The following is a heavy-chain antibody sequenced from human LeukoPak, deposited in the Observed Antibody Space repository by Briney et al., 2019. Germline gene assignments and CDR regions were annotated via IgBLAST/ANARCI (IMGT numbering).Heavy chain of an antibody. CDR2: INQDGRHR. Sequence: GGSLRLSCVASGFAFSTYWMTWDRQAPGKGLEWVANINQDGRHRYFVNSVEGRFSISRDNAKNSLYLQIDSLRADDTAVYYCARGGRGWFDPWGQGTLVTVSS. CDR1: GFAFSTYW. D-gene: IGHD1-26*01. CDR3: ARGGRGWFDP. V-gene: IGHV3-7*01. J-gene: IGHJ5*02.